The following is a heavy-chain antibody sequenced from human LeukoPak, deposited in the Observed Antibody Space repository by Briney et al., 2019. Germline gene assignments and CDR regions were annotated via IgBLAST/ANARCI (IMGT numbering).Heavy chain of an antibody. CDR3: AKEGVILTAKSDY. V-gene: IGHV3-23*01. CDR1: GFTFSNYA. CDR2: ISGSGGST. J-gene: IGHJ4*02. D-gene: IGHD2-21*01. Sequence: GGSLRLSCTASGFTFSNYAMSWVRQAPGKGLEWVSAISGSGGSTYYADSVKGRFTISRDNSKNTLYLQMNSLRAEDTAVYYCAKEGVILTAKSDYWGQGTLVTVSS.